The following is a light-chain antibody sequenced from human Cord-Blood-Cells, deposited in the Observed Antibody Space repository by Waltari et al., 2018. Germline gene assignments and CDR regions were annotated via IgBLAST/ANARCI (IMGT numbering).Light chain of an antibody. Sequence: QSALTQPPSASGSPGQSVTISSTGTSSDVGGYNYVSWYQQPQGKAPKLMIYEVSKRPPGVPDRFSGSKSGNTASLTVSGLQAEDEADYYCSSYAGSNRVFGGGTKLTVL. V-gene: IGLV2-8*01. CDR1: SSDVGGYNY. J-gene: IGLJ2*01. CDR2: EVS. CDR3: SSYAGSNRV.